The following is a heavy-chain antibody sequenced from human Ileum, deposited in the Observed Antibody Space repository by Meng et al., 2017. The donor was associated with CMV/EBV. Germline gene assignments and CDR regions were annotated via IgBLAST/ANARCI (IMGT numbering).Heavy chain of an antibody. D-gene: IGHD3-22*01. J-gene: IGHJ5*02. Sequence: FTFRSCAMHWLRQAPGKGLEWVAVISYDGSNKYYADSVKGRFTISRDNSKNTLYLQMNSLRAEDTAVYYCASVGDSSGYYYPEDFDPWGQGTLVTVSS. CDR1: FTFRSCA. V-gene: IGHV3-30-3*01. CDR2: ISYDGSNK. CDR3: ASVGDSSGYYYPEDFDP.